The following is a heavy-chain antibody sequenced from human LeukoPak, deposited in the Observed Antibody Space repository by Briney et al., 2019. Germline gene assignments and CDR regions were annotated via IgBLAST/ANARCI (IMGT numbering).Heavy chain of an antibody. CDR3: ARTVVAATVDYNWFDP. V-gene: IGHV1-2*02. CDR2: INPNSGGT. CDR1: GYTFTNYY. J-gene: IGHJ5*02. D-gene: IGHD2-15*01. Sequence: ASVKVSCKASGYTFTNYYMHWVRQAPGQGLERMGWINPNSGGTNYAQKFQGRVTMTRDTSISTAYMELSRLTSDDTAVYYCARTVVAATVDYNWFDPWGQGTLVTVSS.